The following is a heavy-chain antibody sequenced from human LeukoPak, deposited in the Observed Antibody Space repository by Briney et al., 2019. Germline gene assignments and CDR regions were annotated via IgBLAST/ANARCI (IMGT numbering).Heavy chain of an antibody. V-gene: IGHV3-30*02. Sequence: QTGGSLRLSCAASGFTFSSYGMHWVRQAPGKGLEWVAFIRYDGSNKYYAGSVKGRFTISRDSSKNTLYLQMNSLRAEDTAVYYCAKDLITMVRGVMRAPSDYWGQGTLVTVSS. CDR1: GFTFSSYG. CDR3: AKDLITMVRGVMRAPSDY. J-gene: IGHJ4*02. D-gene: IGHD3-10*01. CDR2: IRYDGSNK.